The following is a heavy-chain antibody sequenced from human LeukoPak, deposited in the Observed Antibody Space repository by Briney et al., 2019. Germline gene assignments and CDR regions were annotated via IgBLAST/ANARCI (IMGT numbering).Heavy chain of an antibody. CDR1: GSTFSGYW. J-gene: IGHJ4*02. D-gene: IGHD1-26*01. CDR3: ANVWEFGY. Sequence: GGSLRLSCAASGSTFSGYWMSWVRQAPGKGLEWVANIRGDGSDKYFADFVEGRFTISRDNAKKSLYLQMNSLRAEDTATYYCANVWEFGYWGQGTLVTVSS. CDR2: IRGDGSDK. V-gene: IGHV3-7*01.